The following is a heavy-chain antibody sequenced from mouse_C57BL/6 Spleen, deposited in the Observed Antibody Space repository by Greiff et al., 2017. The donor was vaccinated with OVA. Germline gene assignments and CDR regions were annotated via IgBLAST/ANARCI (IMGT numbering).Heavy chain of an antibody. CDR2: IDPSDSYT. D-gene: IGHD2-4*01. Sequence: VQLQQPGAELVMPGASVKLSCKASGYTFTSYWMHWVKQRPGPGLEWIGVIDPSDSYTNYNQKFKGKSTLTVDKSSSTAYMQLSSLTSEDSAVYYCARAGLRRGYAMDYWGQGTSVTVSS. CDR1: GYTFTSYW. J-gene: IGHJ4*01. V-gene: IGHV1-69*01. CDR3: ARAGLRRGYAMDY.